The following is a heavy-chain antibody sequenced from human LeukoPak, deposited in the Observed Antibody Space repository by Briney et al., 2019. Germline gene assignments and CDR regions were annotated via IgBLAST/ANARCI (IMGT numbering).Heavy chain of an antibody. CDR2: TRSKANSYAT. CDR3: TRLYPYSGRTTD. D-gene: IGHD1-26*01. V-gene: IGHV3-73*01. CDR1: GFTFSGSA. J-gene: IGHJ4*02. Sequence: GGSLRLSCAASGFTFSGSAMHWVRQASGKGLEWVGRTRSKANSYATAYAASVKGRFTIYRDDSKNTAYLQMNSLKIEDTAVYYCTRLYPYSGRTTDWGQGTLVTVSS.